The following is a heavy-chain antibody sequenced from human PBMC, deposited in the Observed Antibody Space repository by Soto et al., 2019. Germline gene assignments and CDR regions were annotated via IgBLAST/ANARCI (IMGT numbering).Heavy chain of an antibody. CDR3: ARVPDR. J-gene: IGHJ5*02. V-gene: IGHV4-30-2*01. D-gene: IGHD2-2*01. Sequence: PSETLSLTCAVSGVSISSGGYSWSWIRQPPGKGLEWIGYIYHSGSTYYNPSLKSRVTISVDRSKNQFSLKLSSVTAADTAVYYCARVPDRWGQGTLVTVSP. CDR2: IYHSGST. CDR1: GVSISSGGYS.